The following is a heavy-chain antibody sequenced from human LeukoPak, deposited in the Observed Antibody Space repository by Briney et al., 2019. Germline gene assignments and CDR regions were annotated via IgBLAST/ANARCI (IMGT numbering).Heavy chain of an antibody. Sequence: ASVKVSCKASGYTFTGYYMHWVRQAPGQGLEWMGWINPNSGGTNYAQKFQGRVTMTRDTSASTAYMELSRLRSDDTAVYYCARYGYSSSWFWFDPWGQGTLVTVSS. CDR1: GYTFTGYY. CDR2: INPNSGGT. V-gene: IGHV1-2*02. J-gene: IGHJ5*02. CDR3: ARYGYSSSWFWFDP. D-gene: IGHD6-13*01.